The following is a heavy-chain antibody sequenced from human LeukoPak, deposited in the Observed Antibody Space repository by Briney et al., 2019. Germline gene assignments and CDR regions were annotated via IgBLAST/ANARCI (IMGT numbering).Heavy chain of an antibody. Sequence: GGSLRLSCAASGFTFSSYWMSWVRQAPGKGLEWVANIKQDGSEKYYVDSVKGRFTISRDNAKNSLYLQMNSLRAEDTAVYYCARGGTYYDFWSGYYFSAFDIWGQGTMVTVSS. D-gene: IGHD3-3*01. J-gene: IGHJ3*02. CDR3: ARGGTYYDFWSGYYFSAFDI. V-gene: IGHV3-7*01. CDR1: GFTFSSYW. CDR2: IKQDGSEK.